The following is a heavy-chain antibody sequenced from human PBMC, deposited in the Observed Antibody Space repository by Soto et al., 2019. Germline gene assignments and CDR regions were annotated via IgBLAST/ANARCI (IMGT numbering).Heavy chain of an antibody. CDR2: INHSGST. J-gene: IGHJ6*02. Sequence: QVQLQQWGAGLLKPSETLSLTCAVYGGSFSGYYWSWIRQPPGKGLEWIGEINHSGSTNYNPSLKSRVTISVDTSKNQFSLKLSSVTAADTAVYYCARGKWLRHTAAYYYGMDVWGQGTTVTVSS. CDR3: ARGKWLRHTAAYYYGMDV. CDR1: GGSFSGYY. D-gene: IGHD5-12*01. V-gene: IGHV4-34*01.